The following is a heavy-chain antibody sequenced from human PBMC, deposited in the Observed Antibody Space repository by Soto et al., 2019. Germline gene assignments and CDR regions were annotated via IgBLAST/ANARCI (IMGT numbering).Heavy chain of an antibody. CDR3: ATDCSGGSCRLYYYYYYGMDV. J-gene: IGHJ6*02. V-gene: IGHV3-23*01. CDR2: ISGSGGST. CDR1: GFTFSSYA. D-gene: IGHD2-15*01. Sequence: GGSLRLSCAASGFTFSSYAMSWVRQAPGKGLEWVSAISGSGGSTYYADSVKGRFTISRDNSKNTLYLQMNSLRAEDTAVYYCATDCSGGSCRLYYYYYYGMDVWGQGTTVTVSS.